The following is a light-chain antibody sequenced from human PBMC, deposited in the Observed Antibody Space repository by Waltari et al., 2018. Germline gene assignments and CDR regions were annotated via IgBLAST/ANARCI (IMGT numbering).Light chain of an antibody. CDR2: GAA. J-gene: IGKJ1*01. V-gene: IGKV3-15*01. Sequence: DIVMTQSPATLSVSPGERATLSCRASQSVGTNLAWYQQRPGQAPGLLLYGAASRATGIPARFSGSGSATDFTLTINSLQPEDFALYYCQQYHNWPPWAFGQGTKVEIK. CDR3: QQYHNWPPWA. CDR1: QSVGTN.